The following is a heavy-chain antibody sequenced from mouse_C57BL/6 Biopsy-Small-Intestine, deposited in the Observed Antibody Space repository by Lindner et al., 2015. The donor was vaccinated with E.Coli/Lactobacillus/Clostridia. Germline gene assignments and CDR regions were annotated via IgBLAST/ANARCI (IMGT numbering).Heavy chain of an antibody. Sequence: SVKVSCKASGYTFTATLFTGCGQAPGQGLEWMGWITPHSGDTSYAQKFQGRVIMTSDTSISTAYMELSSLRPDDTAVFYCARGWSSKCFDSWGQGTLVTVSS. J-gene: IGHJ4*01. CDR2: ITPHSGDT. CDR1: GYTFTATL. V-gene: IGHV1-53*01. D-gene: IGHD1-1*01. CDR3: ARGWSSKCFDS.